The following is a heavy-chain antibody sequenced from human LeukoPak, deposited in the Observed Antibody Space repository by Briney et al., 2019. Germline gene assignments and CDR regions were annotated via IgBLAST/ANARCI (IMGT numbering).Heavy chain of an antibody. CDR3: ARRWAMVRGVIGNWFDP. J-gene: IGHJ5*02. CDR2: ISAYNGNT. Sequence: ASVKVSCKASGYTLTSYGISWVRQAPGQGLEWMGWISAYNGNTNYAQKLQGRVTMTTDTSTSTAYMELRSLRSDDTAVYYCARRWAMVRGVIGNWFDPWGQGTLVTVSS. D-gene: IGHD3-10*01. V-gene: IGHV1-18*01. CDR1: GYTLTSYG.